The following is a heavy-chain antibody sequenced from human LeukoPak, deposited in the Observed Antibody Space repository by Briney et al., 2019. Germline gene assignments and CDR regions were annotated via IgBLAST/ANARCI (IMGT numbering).Heavy chain of an antibody. CDR3: ARVQAYDSSGYYYSYWFDP. CDR1: GGSFSGYY. Sequence: PSETLSLTCAVYGGSFSGYYWSWIRQPPGKGLEWIGEINHSGSTNYNPSLKSRVTISVDKSKNQFSLKLSSVTAADTAVYYCARVQAYDSSGYYYSYWFDPWGQGTLVTVSS. CDR2: INHSGST. J-gene: IGHJ5*02. V-gene: IGHV4-34*01. D-gene: IGHD3-22*01.